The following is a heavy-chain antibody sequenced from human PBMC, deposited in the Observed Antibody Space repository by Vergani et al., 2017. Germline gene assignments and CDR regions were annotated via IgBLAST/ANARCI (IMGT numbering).Heavy chain of an antibody. V-gene: IGHV1-2*02. J-gene: IGHJ5*02. CDR3: ARDLLGCSSTSCYQGWFDP. CDR1: GYTFTGYY. CDR2: INPNSGGT. Sequence: QVQLVQSGAEVKKPGASVKVSCKASGYTFTGYYMHWVRQAPGQGLEWMGWINPNSGGTNYAQKFQGRVTMTRETSISTAYMELSRLRSDDTAVYYCARDLLGCSSTSCYQGWFDPWGQGTLVTVSS. D-gene: IGHD2-2*01.